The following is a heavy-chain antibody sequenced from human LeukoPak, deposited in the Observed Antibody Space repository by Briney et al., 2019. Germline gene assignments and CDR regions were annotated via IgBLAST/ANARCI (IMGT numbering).Heavy chain of an antibody. CDR1: GGSFSGYY. V-gene: IGHV4-34*01. CDR3: ARGVRYCSGGSCYYYFDY. D-gene: IGHD2-15*01. Sequence: SETLSLTCAVYGGSFSGYYWSWIRQPPGKGLEWIGEINHSGSTNYNPSLKSRVTISVDTSKNQLSLKLSSVTAADTAVYYCARGVRYCSGGSCYYYFDYWGQGTLVTVSS. J-gene: IGHJ4*02. CDR2: INHSGST.